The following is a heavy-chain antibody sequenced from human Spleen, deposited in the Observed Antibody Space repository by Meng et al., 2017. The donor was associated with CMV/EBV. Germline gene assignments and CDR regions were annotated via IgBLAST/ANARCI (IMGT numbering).Heavy chain of an antibody. V-gene: IGHV3-74*01. D-gene: IGHD3-3*01. Sequence: LSCGASGFRFSEPWMHWVRQAPGKGLVWVSRVHSDGSNAIYADSVKGRFTISRDNAKNTVYLQMNSLRADDTAVYYCARDYYYTIDYWGQGTLVTVSS. CDR3: ARDYYYTIDY. J-gene: IGHJ4*02. CDR1: GFRFSEPW. CDR2: VHSDGSNA.